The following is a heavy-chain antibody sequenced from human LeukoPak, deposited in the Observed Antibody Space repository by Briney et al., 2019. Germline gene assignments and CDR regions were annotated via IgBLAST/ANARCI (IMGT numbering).Heavy chain of an antibody. CDR3: ARELRSFDS. CDR1: GFTFSSYW. CDR2: IKHNGDEL. Sequence: GGSLRLSCAASGFTFSSYWMTWVRQAPGKGLEWVANIKHNGDELNYVDSVEDRFTISRDNAKNSLYLHMTSPRAEDTAVYYCARELRSFDSWGQGTLVTVSS. V-gene: IGHV3-7*01. D-gene: IGHD3-16*01. J-gene: IGHJ4*02.